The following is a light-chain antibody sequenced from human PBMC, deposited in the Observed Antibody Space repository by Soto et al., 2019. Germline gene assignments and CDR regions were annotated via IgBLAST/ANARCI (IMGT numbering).Light chain of an antibody. CDR2: GAS. V-gene: IGKV3-15*01. J-gene: IGKJ1*01. CDR1: QSVSSN. CDR3: QQYNNWGT. Sequence: EIVMTQSPATLSVSPGERATLSCRASQSVSSNLAWYQQKPGQAPMLLIYGASTRATGIPARFSGSGSGTECTLTISSLQSEDFAVYYCQQYNNWGTFGQGTKVEIK.